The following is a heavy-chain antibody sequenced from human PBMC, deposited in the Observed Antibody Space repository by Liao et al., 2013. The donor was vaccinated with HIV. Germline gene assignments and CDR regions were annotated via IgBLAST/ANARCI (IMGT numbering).Heavy chain of an antibody. CDR2: INRSGST. CDR3: ARGGGGFDI. V-gene: IGHV4-34*01. Sequence: QVQLQQWGAGLLKPSETLSLTCGVYGGSFSGFYWTWIRQPPGKGLEWIGEINRSGSTNYNPSLESRVTLSLDTSKDQVSLTLGSVTAADSAVYYCARGGGGFDIWGPGDSGHRLF. J-gene: IGHJ3*02. CDR1: GGSFSGFY.